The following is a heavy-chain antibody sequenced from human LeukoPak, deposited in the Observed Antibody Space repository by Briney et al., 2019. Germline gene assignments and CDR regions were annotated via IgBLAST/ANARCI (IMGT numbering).Heavy chain of an antibody. D-gene: IGHD6-19*01. CDR2: IYPTGST. CDR3: ASGGVAGRWPLDY. Sequence: SETLSLTCTVSGGSISSYYWSWIRQPAGKGLEWIGRIYPTGSTNYNPSLKSRATMSVDTSKNQFSLKLTSVTAADTAVYYCASGGVAGRWPLDYWGQGTLVTVSS. J-gene: IGHJ4*02. CDR1: GGSISSYY. V-gene: IGHV4-4*07.